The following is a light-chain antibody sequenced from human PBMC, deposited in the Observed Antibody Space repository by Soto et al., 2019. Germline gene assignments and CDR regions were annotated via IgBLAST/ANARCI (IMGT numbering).Light chain of an antibody. CDR1: QSVSSY. Sequence: EIVLTQSPATLSLSPGDRATLSCVASQSVSSYLAWYQQKPGQAPRLLIYDISNRATGIPARFSGSGSGTDFTLTISSLEPEDFAVYFCQHRNTWPTIFTFGHGSRVDFK. V-gene: IGKV3-11*01. J-gene: IGKJ3*01. CDR2: DIS. CDR3: QHRNTWPTIFT.